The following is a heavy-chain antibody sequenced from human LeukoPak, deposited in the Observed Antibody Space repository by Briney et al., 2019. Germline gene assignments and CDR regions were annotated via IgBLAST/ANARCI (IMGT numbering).Heavy chain of an antibody. V-gene: IGHV3-7*01. CDR2: IKQDGSEK. J-gene: IGHJ5*02. CDR1: GFTFSSYW. D-gene: IGHD3-10*01. CDR3: AREPRSRYYYGSGASWFDP. Sequence: GGSLRLSCAASGFTFSSYWMSWVRQAPGKGLEWVANIKQDGSEKYYVDSVKGRFTISRDNAKNSLYLQMNSLRAEDTAVYYCAREPRSRYYYGSGASWFDPWGRGTLVTVSS.